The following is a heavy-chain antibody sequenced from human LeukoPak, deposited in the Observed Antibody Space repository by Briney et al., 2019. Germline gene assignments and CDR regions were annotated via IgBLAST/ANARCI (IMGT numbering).Heavy chain of an antibody. D-gene: IGHD5-12*01. CDR3: AREGHVSGYDFDC. J-gene: IGHJ4*02. V-gene: IGHV3-74*03. CDR2: INSDGGSI. CDR1: GFTFSSYW. Sequence: PGGSLRLSCAASGFTFSSYWLHWVRQAPGKGLVWVSRINSDGGSITYADSVKGRFTISRDNAKNTLYLQMNSLRVEDTAVYYCAREGHVSGYDFDCWGQGTLVTVSS.